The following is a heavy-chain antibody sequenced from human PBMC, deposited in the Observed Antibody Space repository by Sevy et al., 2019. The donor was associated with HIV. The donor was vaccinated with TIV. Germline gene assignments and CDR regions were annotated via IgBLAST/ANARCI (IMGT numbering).Heavy chain of an antibody. D-gene: IGHD2-8*01. CDR2: LSFGCGEI. Sequence: GGSLRLSCAASGLTFSKYSMSWVRQPPGKGLEWVSTLSFGCGEINYADSVKGGFTISRDNSKSSVYLQMNNLRPEDTAVYYCAREGCTKPHDYWGQGTLVTVSS. J-gene: IGHJ4*02. V-gene: IGHV3-23*01. CDR1: GLTFSKYS. CDR3: AREGCTKPHDY.